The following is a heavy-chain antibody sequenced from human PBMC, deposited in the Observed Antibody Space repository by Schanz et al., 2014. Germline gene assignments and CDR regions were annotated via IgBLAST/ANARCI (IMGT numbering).Heavy chain of an antibody. J-gene: IGHJ4*02. V-gene: IGHV3-23*01. CDR1: TFTFSSDW. Sequence: EVKLLESGGTLVRPGGSLRLSCAASTFTFSSDWMTWVRQAPGMGLEWVSAISGRDGSTYYADSVRGRFTISRDNSKNTLYLQMNSLSAEDTAVYYCARGGPAYYFDDWGQGTLVTVSS. CDR3: ARGGPAYYFDD. CDR2: ISGRDGST.